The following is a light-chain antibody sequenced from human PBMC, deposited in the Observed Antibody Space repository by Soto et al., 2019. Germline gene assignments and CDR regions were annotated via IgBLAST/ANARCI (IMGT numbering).Light chain of an antibody. CDR2: DAS. CDR1: HDISTW. CDR3: QQADSFPLT. J-gene: IGKJ4*01. V-gene: IGKV1D-12*01. Sequence: DIQMPQSPSSVSASVGDRVTITCRASHDISTWLAWYQQDPGKAPKLLIYDASRLLSGVPSRFSGSGSGTDFTLTISSLQPEDFATYYCQQADSFPLTFGGGTRVEIK.